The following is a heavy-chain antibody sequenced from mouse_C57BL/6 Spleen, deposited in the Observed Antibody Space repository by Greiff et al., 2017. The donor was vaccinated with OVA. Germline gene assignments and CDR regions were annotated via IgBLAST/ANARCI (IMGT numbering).Heavy chain of an antibody. D-gene: IGHD4-1*01. CDR3: ARCFWDRWYFDV. Sequence: DVQLQESGPELVKPGASVKMSCKASGYTFTDYNMHWVKQSHGKSLEWIGYINPNNGGTSYNQKFKGKATLTVNTSSSTAYMELRSLTSEDSAVYYCARCFWDRWYFDVWGTGTTVTVSS. CDR1: GYTFTDYN. V-gene: IGHV1-22*01. CDR2: INPNNGGT. J-gene: IGHJ1*03.